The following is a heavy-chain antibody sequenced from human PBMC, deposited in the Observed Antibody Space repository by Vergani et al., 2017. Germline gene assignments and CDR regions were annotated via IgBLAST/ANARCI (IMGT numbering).Heavy chain of an antibody. J-gene: IGHJ5*02. CDR2: TWYDGNNK. V-gene: IGHV3-33*01. CDR3: ARDVRLLYNRFDP. CDR1: GFTFNQYG. Sequence: QVQLVESGGGVVQPGRSLRLSCAASGFTFNQYGMHWVRQAPSKGLEWVAVTWYDGNNKQYADSVKGRFTISRDNSKSTMYLQMNSLRDEDTGVYYCARDVRLLYNRFDPWGQGTLVTVSS. D-gene: IGHD1-14*01.